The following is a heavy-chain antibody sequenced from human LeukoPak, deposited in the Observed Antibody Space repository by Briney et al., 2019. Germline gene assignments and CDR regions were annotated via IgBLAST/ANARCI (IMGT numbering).Heavy chain of an antibody. CDR1: GLAISNNW. CDR2: INDDGNST. D-gene: IGHD3-10*01. V-gene: IGHV3-74*01. J-gene: IGHJ4*02. Sequence: PGGSLRLSCAASGLAISNNWMHWVRQAPGKGLVWVSRINDDGNSTDYAEAVKGRFTISRDNAKNTLYLQMISLRAEDTAVYYCARGRGVWADYWGQGTLVSVSS. CDR3: ARGRGVWADY.